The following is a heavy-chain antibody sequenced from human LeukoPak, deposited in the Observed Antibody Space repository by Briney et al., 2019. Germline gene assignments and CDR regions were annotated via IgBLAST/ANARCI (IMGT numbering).Heavy chain of an antibody. J-gene: IGHJ4*02. V-gene: IGHV1-46*01. Sequence: ASVKVSCKASGGTFSSYAISWVRQAPGQGLEWMGIINPSGGSTSYAQKFQGRVTMTRDTSTSTVYMELSSLRSEDTAVYYCARSHYYDSSVDYWGQGTLVTVSS. CDR3: ARSHYYDSSVDY. CDR2: INPSGGST. D-gene: IGHD3-22*01. CDR1: GGTFSSYA.